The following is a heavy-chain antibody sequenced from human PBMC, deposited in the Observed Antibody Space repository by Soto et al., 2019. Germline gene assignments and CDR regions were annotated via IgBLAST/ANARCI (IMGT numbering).Heavy chain of an antibody. J-gene: IGHJ6*02. CDR3: ARGRGIGFSSTWNIYWYYNMDV. D-gene: IGHD6-13*01. V-gene: IGHV1-69*01. CDR2: IIPMLATT. CDR1: GGTFSDYA. Sequence: QVQLVQSGAEVRKSGSSVKVSCKAAGGTFSDYALSWVRQAPGQGLEWMGGIIPMLATTNYAQKFQGRGTITADDSATTAHMELSSLKSEDTAVYYCARGRGIGFSSTWNIYWYYNMDVWGQGTTVTVSS.